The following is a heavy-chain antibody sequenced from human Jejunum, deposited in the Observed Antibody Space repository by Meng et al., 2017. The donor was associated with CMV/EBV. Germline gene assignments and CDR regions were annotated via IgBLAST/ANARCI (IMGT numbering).Heavy chain of an antibody. V-gene: IGHV1-69*05. Sequence: VSCTACRGTFRKYAISWARQAPGQGLEWIGGIVPIFGAPDYAGSVHSRLTVTTDASSTTAYMDLRGLTSDDTAVYYCASGKNGEWDYWGQGTLVTVSS. J-gene: IGHJ4*02. CDR1: RGTFRKYA. D-gene: IGHD1-14*01. CDR2: IVPIFGAP. CDR3: ASGKNGEWDY.